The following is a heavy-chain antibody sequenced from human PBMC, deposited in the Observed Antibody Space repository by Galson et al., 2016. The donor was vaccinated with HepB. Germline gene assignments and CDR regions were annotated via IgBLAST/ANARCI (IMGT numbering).Heavy chain of an antibody. D-gene: IGHD1-14*01. CDR2: ISGYNGDT. CDR1: SYTFSNYG. V-gene: IGHV1-18*01. CDR3: ARDAGTGIDY. Sequence: SVKVSCKASSYTFSNYGVSWVRQAPGQGLEWLGWISGYNGDTNYAPNFRARFTMTTDTSTNTANMELKNLASDDTAVYYCARDAGTGIDYWGQGTLVTVSS. J-gene: IGHJ4*02.